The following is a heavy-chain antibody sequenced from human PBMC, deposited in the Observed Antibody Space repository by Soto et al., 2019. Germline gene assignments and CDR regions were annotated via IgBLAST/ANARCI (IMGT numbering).Heavy chain of an antibody. V-gene: IGHV3-74*01. CDR2: INSDGSST. J-gene: IGHJ4*02. D-gene: IGHD2-2*02. Sequence: PGGSLRLSCAASGFTFSSYWMHWVRQAPGKGLVWVSRINSDGSSTNYADSVKGRFTISRDNAKDTLYLQMNSLRAEDTAVYYCARDQRASYTSFDYWGQGTLVTVSS. CDR3: ARDQRASYTSFDY. CDR1: GFTFSSYW.